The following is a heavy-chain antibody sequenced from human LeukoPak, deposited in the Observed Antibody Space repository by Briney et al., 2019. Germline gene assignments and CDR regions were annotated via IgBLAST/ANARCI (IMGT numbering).Heavy chain of an antibody. Sequence: SETLSLTCTVSGGSISSGSYYWSWIRQAAGKGLEWIGRIYTSGSTNYNPSLKSRVTISVDTSKNQFSLKLSSVTAADTAVYYCAREYYGDYVGYYYYYMDVWGKGTTVTVSS. D-gene: IGHD4-17*01. CDR3: AREYYGDYVGYYYYYMDV. CDR2: IYTSGST. CDR1: GGSISSGSYY. J-gene: IGHJ6*03. V-gene: IGHV4-61*02.